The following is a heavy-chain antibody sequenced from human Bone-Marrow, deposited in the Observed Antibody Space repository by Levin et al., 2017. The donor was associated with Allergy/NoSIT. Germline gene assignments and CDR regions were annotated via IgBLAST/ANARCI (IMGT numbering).Heavy chain of an antibody. CDR3: ARDSSGWLYGMDV. D-gene: IGHD6-19*01. CDR1: GFTFSSYN. V-gene: IGHV3-21*01. J-gene: IGHJ6*02. Sequence: GESLKISCAASGFTFSSYNMNWVRQAPGKGLEWVSSISFSSSYIYYLDSVKGRFTISRDNAKSSLYLQMDSLRAEDTAVYYCARDSSGWLYGMDVWGQGTTVTVSS. CDR2: ISFSSSYI.